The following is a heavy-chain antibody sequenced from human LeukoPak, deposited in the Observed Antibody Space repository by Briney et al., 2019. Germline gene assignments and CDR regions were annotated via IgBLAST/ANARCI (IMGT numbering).Heavy chain of an antibody. CDR2: VWANGNTK. D-gene: IGHD2-2*01. CDR1: GFTFSDYG. V-gene: IGHV3-33*01. CDR3: TRDNANRAYDY. J-gene: IGHJ4*02. Sequence: GGSLRLSCEVSGFTFSDYGMHWVRQAPGKGLGRVAVVWANGNTKYYADSVKGRFTISRDNSKNTLHLQIDSLRAEDTATYYCTRDNANRAYDYWGQGTLVTVSS.